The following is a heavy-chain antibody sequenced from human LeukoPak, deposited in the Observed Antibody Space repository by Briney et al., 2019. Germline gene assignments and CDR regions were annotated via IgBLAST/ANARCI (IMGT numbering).Heavy chain of an antibody. CDR2: IKSKSDGATT. V-gene: IGHV3-15*01. CDR1: GFTFSNAW. Sequence: GGSLRLSCTASGFTFSNAWMNWVRHAPGKGLEWVGRIKSKSDGATTDYAGPVKGRFTVSRDDSKNTAYLQMNSLKTEDTAVYYCSTGGYYMDFWGKGTTVTVSS. J-gene: IGHJ6*03. CDR3: STGGYYMDF.